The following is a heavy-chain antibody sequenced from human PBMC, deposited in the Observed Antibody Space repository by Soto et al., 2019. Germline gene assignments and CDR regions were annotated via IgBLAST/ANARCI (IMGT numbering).Heavy chain of an antibody. Sequence: SETLSLTCAVSGYSISSGYYLAWIRQPPGKGLEWIGSIYHSGSTYYNPSLKSRVTISVDTSKNQFSLKPTSVTAADTAVYSCARGYSGSYFDFWGQGTLVTVSS. CDR1: GYSISSGYY. CDR2: IYHSGST. D-gene: IGHD1-26*01. V-gene: IGHV4-38-2*01. J-gene: IGHJ4*02. CDR3: ARGYSGSYFDF.